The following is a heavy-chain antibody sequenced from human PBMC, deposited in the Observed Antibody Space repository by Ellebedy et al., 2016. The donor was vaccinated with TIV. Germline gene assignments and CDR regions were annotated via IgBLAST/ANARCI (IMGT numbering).Heavy chain of an antibody. V-gene: IGHV3-30*02. J-gene: IGHJ4*02. CDR2: IWYDGSEK. CDR1: GFTFSTHA. Sequence: GESLKISCAASGFTFSTHAMHWVRQAPAKGLEWVGFIWYDGSEKLYADSVKGRFTISRDNSKNTQYLQMNSLRAEDTAVYYCAREIDSPDAYCSGESCYPDYWGQGTLVTVSS. D-gene: IGHD2-15*01. CDR3: AREIDSPDAYCSGESCYPDY.